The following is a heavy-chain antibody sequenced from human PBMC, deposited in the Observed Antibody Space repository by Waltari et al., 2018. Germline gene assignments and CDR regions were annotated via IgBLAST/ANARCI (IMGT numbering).Heavy chain of an antibody. V-gene: IGHV4-4*02. CDR2: TFHTGSS. Sequence: QVQLQGSGPRLVKPSEPLFLTCAMSGDSVNSDSSWTWVRQRPGETLEWIAETFHTGSSHYNPSLQSRVTILLDKSKNQFSLEMKYVTAADTAVYYCARGGEYVWKVWGQGALVIVSS. CDR3: ARGGEYVWKV. CDR1: GDSVNSDSS. J-gene: IGHJ4*02. D-gene: IGHD3-16*01.